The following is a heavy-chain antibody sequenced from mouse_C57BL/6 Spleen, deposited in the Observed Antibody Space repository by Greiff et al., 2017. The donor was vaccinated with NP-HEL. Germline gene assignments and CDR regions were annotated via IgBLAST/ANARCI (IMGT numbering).Heavy chain of an antibody. CDR3: GSYDYDWFAY. CDR1: GYTFTSYW. J-gene: IGHJ3*01. Sequence: QVQLQQPGTELVKPGASVKLSCKASGYTFTSYWMHWVKQRPGQGLEWIGNINPSNGGTNYNEKFNSKATLNVDKTSRTAYMQLRRLTSEDSAVYYCGSYDYDWFAYWGQGTLVTVSA. CDR2: INPSNGGT. V-gene: IGHV1-53*01. D-gene: IGHD2-4*01.